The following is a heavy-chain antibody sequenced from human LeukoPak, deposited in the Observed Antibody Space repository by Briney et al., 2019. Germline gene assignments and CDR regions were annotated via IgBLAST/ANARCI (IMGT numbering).Heavy chain of an antibody. CDR2: IGISSSTSI. D-gene: IGHD3-16*01. J-gene: IGHJ4*02. CDR1: GFAFSSYA. Sequence: GGSLRLSGAASGFAFSSYAMNWVRQAPGKGLGWVSYIGISSSTSIYYADSVRGRFTISRDNAKNSLYLQMNSLRDEDTAVYYCTRGAYEFDYWGQGTLVTVSS. CDR3: TRGAYEFDY. V-gene: IGHV3-48*02.